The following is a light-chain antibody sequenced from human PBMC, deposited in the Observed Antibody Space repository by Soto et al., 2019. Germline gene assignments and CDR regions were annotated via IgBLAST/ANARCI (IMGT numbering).Light chain of an antibody. Sequence: EMVMTQSPATLSVSPGERATLSCRASQSFSSNLAWYQQKPGQAPRLLIYGASTRATGIPARFSGSGSGTEFTLTISSLQSEDFAVYYCQQYNNWPPSITFGQGTRLEIK. CDR2: GAS. J-gene: IGKJ5*01. CDR1: QSFSSN. V-gene: IGKV3D-15*01. CDR3: QQYNNWPPSIT.